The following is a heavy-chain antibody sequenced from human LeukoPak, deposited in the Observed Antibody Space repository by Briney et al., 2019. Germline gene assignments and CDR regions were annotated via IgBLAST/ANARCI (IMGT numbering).Heavy chain of an antibody. D-gene: IGHD1-14*01. Sequence: TPSETLSLTCTVSGGSISSYYWSWIRQPAGKGLEWIGRIYTSGSTNYNPSPKSRVTMSVDTSKHQFSLKLSSVAAADTAVYYCARDVQPYFDYWGQGTLVTVSS. CDR2: IYTSGST. V-gene: IGHV4-4*07. J-gene: IGHJ4*02. CDR1: GGSISSYY. CDR3: ARDVQPYFDY.